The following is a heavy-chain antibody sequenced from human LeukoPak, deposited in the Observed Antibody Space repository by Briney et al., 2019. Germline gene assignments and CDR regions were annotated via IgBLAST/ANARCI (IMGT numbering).Heavy chain of an antibody. D-gene: IGHD6-19*01. J-gene: IGHJ5*02. Sequence: SETLSLTCTVSGGSITSYYWSWIRQPAGKGLEWIGRIHTNGGTNYNPSFSSRLTLSVDTSKNQLSLKLTSVTAADTALYYCARELALAGTVTHRFDPWGQGTLVTVSS. CDR2: IHTNGGT. CDR3: ARELALAGTVTHRFDP. V-gene: IGHV4-4*07. CDR1: GGSITSYY.